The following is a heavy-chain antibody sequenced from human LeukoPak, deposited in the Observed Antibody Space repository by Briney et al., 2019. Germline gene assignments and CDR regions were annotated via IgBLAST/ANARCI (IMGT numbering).Heavy chain of an antibody. V-gene: IGHV4-59*08. J-gene: IGHJ4*02. D-gene: IGHD3-10*01. CDR1: GGSISNYY. CDR2: IYYSGST. CDR3: ARHSQVSHFDY. Sequence: SETLSLTCTVSGGSISNYYWSWIRQPPGKGLEWIGYIYYSGSTNYNPSLKSRVTISVDTSKNQFSLKLSSVTAADTAAFYCARHSQVSHFDYWGQGTLVTVSS.